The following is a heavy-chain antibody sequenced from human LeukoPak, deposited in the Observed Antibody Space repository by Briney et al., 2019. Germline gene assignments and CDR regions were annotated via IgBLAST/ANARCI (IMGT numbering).Heavy chain of an antibody. J-gene: IGHJ4*02. CDR2: ISYDGSNK. V-gene: IGHV3-30*04. CDR1: GFTFSSYA. Sequence: PGRSLRLSCAASGFTFSSYAMHWVRQAPGKGLEWVAVISYDGSNKYYADSVKGRFTISRDNSKNTLYLQMNSLRAEDTAVYYCAKEGPPSYYDSSPYDYWGQGTLVTVSS. D-gene: IGHD3-22*01. CDR3: AKEGPPSYYDSSPYDY.